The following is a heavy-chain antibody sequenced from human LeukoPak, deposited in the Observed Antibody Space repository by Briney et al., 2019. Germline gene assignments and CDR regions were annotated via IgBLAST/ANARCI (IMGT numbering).Heavy chain of an antibody. J-gene: IGHJ4*02. CDR2: INWNGGST. CDR3: ARSMIVVEFDY. Sequence: GGSLRLSCAASGFTSGTHTMSWVRQAPGKGLEWVSGINWNGGSTGYADSVKGRFTISRDNAKNSLYLQMNSLRAEDTALYHCARSMIVVEFDYWGQGTLVTVSS. D-gene: IGHD3-22*01. CDR1: GFTSGTHT. V-gene: IGHV3-20*01.